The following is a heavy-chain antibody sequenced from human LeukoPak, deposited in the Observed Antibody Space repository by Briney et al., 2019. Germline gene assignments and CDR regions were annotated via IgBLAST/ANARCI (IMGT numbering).Heavy chain of an antibody. CDR2: IYPGDSDT. CDR1: GYSFTSYW. J-gene: IGHJ6*03. CDR3: ARHRTLEWLTNYYYYYMDV. Sequence: GESLKISCKGSGYSFTSYWIGWVRQMPGKGLESMGIIYPGDSDTRYSPSFQGQVTISADKSISTAYLQWSSLKASDTAMYYCARHRTLEWLTNYYYYYMDVWGKGTTVTVSS. D-gene: IGHD3-3*01. V-gene: IGHV5-51*01.